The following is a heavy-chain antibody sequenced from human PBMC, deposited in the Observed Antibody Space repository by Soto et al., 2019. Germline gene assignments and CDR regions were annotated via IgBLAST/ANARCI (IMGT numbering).Heavy chain of an antibody. D-gene: IGHD3-10*01. CDR2: LNGSGGST. CDR3: PIGFSAGKASQTDD. J-gene: IGHJ4*02. Sequence: PGGYLRLSCAASGFTFSNYAMTWVRQAPGKGLEWVSGLNGSGGSTSSADSVKGRFAISRDNSKNTLYLQMNSLRDGDTAVYYCPIGFSAGKASQTDDWCQGTRVSV. CDR1: GFTFSNYA. V-gene: IGHV3-23*01.